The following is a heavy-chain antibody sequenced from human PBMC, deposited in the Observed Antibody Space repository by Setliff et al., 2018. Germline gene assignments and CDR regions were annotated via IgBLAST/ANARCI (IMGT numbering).Heavy chain of an antibody. V-gene: IGHV1-2*02. D-gene: IGHD1-1*01. CDR1: GYTFTGYY. J-gene: IGHJ4*02. CDR2: INPNSGGT. CDR3: ARDLGGIWKTYFDY. Sequence: ASVKVSCKASGYTFTGYYMHWVRQAPGQGLEWMGWINPNSGGTNYAQKFQGRVTMTRDTSISTAYMELSRLRSDDTAVYYCARDLGGIWKTYFDYWGQGTLVTRLL.